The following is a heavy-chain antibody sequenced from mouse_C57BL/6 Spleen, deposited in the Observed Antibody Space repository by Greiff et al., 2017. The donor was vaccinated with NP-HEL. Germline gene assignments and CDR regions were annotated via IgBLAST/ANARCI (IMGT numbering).Heavy chain of an antibody. CDR3: ANYGSSYAFAY. V-gene: IGHV1-5*01. D-gene: IGHD1-1*01. CDR1: GYTFTSYW. Sequence: EVQLQESGTVLARPGASVKMSCKTSGYTFTSYWMHWVKQRPGQGLEWIGAIYPGNSDTNYNGKFKGKATLTADKSSSTAYMQLSSLTSEDSAVYFCANYGSSYAFAYWGQGTLVTVSA. J-gene: IGHJ3*01. CDR2: IYPGNSDT.